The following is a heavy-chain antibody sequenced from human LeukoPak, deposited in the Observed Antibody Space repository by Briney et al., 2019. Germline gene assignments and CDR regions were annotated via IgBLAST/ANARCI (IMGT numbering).Heavy chain of an antibody. D-gene: IGHD6-25*01. Sequence: SENLSLTCSVSGGSISTYYWSWIRQLPGKGLEWIGYIYYSGSTNYNPSLKSRVTISVDTSKNQFSLRLTSVTAADTAVYYCARVTSFTLGYYFDYWGQGTLVTVSS. CDR2: IYYSGST. V-gene: IGHV4-59*01. CDR1: GGSISTYY. CDR3: ARVTSFTLGYYFDY. J-gene: IGHJ4*02.